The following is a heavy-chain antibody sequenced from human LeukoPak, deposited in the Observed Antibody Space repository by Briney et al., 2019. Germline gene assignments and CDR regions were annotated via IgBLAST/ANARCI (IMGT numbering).Heavy chain of an antibody. V-gene: IGHV1-2*02. D-gene: IGHD2-2*01. CDR2: INPNSGGT. CDR3: ARRQYQLLGGYYYYMDV. CDR1: GYTFTSYG. J-gene: IGHJ6*03. Sequence: ASVKVSCKASGYTFTSYGISWVRQAPGQGLEWMGWINPNSGGTNYAQKFQGRVTMTRDTSISTAYMELSRLRSDDTAVYYCARRQYQLLGGYYYYMDVWGKGTTVTVSS.